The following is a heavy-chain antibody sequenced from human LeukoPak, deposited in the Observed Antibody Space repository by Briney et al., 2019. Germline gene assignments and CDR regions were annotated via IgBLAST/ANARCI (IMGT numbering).Heavy chain of an antibody. V-gene: IGHV1-69-2*01. CDR3: ATELQSSSYDY. CDR2: VDPEDGEK. Sequence: ASVTVSCKVSGYTFTDYYMHWVQQAPGKGLEWMGLVDPEDGEKINAEKFQGRVTITADTSTDTAYMELSSLRSDDTAVYYCATELQSSSYDYWGQGTLVTVSS. CDR1: GYTFTDYY. D-gene: IGHD6-6*01. J-gene: IGHJ4*02.